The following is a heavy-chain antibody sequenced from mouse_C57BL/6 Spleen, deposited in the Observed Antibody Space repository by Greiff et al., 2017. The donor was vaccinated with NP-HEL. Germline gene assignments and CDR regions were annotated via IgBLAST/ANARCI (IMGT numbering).Heavy chain of an antibody. D-gene: IGHD2-12*01. J-gene: IGHJ2*01. Sequence: VQLQQSGAELARPGASVKMSCKASGYTFTSYTMYWVKQRPGQGLEWIGYINPSSGYTKCNQKFKDKATLTADKSSSTAYMQLSSLTSEDSAVYYCARSGYSLYYFDYWGQGTTLTVSS. CDR3: ARSGYSLYYFDY. CDR1: GYTFTSYT. CDR2: INPSSGYT. V-gene: IGHV1-4*01.